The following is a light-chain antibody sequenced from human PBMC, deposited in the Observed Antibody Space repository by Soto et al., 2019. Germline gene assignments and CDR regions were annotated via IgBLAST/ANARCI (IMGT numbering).Light chain of an antibody. Sequence: DVQMTQSPSSLSASVGDRVSITCRASQSIKTYLNWYQQKPGKDPKLLIFGSYNLQSGVPPRFSGTGSGTDFTLIISSLQPEDFATYFCQQSYFIPWTFGQWTKVDLK. CDR1: QSIKTY. CDR3: QQSYFIPWT. J-gene: IGKJ1*01. CDR2: GSY. V-gene: IGKV1-39*01.